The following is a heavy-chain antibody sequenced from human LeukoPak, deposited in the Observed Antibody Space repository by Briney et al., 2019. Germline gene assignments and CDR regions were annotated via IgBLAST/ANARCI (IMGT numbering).Heavy chain of an antibody. CDR2: ISGSGGST. V-gene: IGHV3-23*01. D-gene: IGHD5-12*01. Sequence: PGGSLRLSCAASGFTFSSYAMSWVRQAPGKGLEWVSTISGSGGSTYYADSVKGRFTISRDNSKNTLYLQMNSLRAGDTALYYCAKEKSSGYDFDYWGQGTLVTVSS. CDR3: AKEKSSGYDFDY. CDR1: GFTFSSYA. J-gene: IGHJ4*02.